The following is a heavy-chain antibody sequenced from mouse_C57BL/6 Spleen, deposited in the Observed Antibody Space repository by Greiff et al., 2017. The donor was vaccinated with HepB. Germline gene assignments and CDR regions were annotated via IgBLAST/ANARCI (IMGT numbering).Heavy chain of an antibody. J-gene: IGHJ3*01. D-gene: IGHD4-1*01. CDR1: GYTFTSYW. Sequence: VQLQQPGAELVMPGASVKLSCKASGYTFTSYWMHWVKQRPGQGLEWIGEIDPSDSYTNYNQKFKGKSTLTVDKSSSTAYMQLSSLTSEDSAVYYCASGKLTGFAYWGQGTLVTVSA. V-gene: IGHV1-69*01. CDR3: ASGKLTGFAY. CDR2: IDPSDSYT.